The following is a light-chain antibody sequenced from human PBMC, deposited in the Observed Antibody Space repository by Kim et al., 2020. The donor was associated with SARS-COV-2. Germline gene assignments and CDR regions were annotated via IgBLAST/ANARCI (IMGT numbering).Light chain of an antibody. CDR2: DAS. J-gene: IGKJ4*01. Sequence: SASPGGRTTLLGRTGQTVSSKLAWYQRTPGQAPRLLISDASARATGIPARFSATGSGTDFTLTINSLQSEDSAVYFCQQYDSWVTFGGGTKVDIK. CDR1: QTVSSK. CDR3: QQYDSWVT. V-gene: IGKV3D-15*01.